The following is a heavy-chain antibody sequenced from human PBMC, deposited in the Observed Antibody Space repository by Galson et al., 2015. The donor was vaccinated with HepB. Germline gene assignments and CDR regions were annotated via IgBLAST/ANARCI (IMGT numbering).Heavy chain of an antibody. CDR1: GGTFSSYT. J-gene: IGHJ4*02. CDR2: IIPILGIA. D-gene: IGHD3-10*01. Sequence: SVKVSCKASGGTFSSYTISWVRQAPRQGLEWMGRIIPILGIANYAQKFQGRVTITADKSTSTAYMELSSLRSEDTAVYYCASLLRGSGSYYPNNFDYWGQGTLVTVSS. CDR3: ASLLRGSGSYYPNNFDY. V-gene: IGHV1-69*02.